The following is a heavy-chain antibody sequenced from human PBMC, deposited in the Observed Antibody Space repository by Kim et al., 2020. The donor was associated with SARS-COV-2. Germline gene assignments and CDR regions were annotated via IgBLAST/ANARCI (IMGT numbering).Heavy chain of an antibody. J-gene: IGHJ4*02. D-gene: IGHD3-22*01. CDR3: ASGTKAYYYDSSGYQFDY. CDR1: GGSFSGYY. CDR2: INHSGST. Sequence: SETLSLTCAVYGGSFSGYYWSWIRQPPGKGLEWIGEINHSGSTNYNPSLKSRVTISVDTSKNQFSLKLSSVTAADTAVYYCASGTKAYYYDSSGYQFDYWGQGTLVTVSS. V-gene: IGHV4-34*01.